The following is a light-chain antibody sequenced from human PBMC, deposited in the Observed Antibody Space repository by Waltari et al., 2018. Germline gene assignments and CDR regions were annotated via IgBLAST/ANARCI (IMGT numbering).Light chain of an antibody. V-gene: IGKV4-1*01. Sequence: DIVMTQSPASLAVSLGERATLNCKSSQSVLYHSNDKNYLAWYQQKPGQPPKLLISWASTRESGVPDRFSGSGSGTDFTLTISRLQAEDVAVYYCQQYYRSRTFGQGTKVEI. J-gene: IGKJ1*01. CDR2: WAS. CDR1: QSVLYHSNDKNY. CDR3: QQYYRSRT.